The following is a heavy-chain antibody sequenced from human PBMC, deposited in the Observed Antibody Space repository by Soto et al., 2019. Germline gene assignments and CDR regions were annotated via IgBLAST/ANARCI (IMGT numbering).Heavy chain of an antibody. J-gene: IGHJ4*02. D-gene: IGHD2-8*02. CDR2: INHSGST. V-gene: IGHV4-34*01. Sequence: SETLSLTCAVYGGSFSGYDCTWIRQPPGTGLEWIGEINHSGSTNYNPSLKSRVTISVDTSKNQFSLKLTSVTAADTAVYYCARDKITGLFDYWGQGTLVTVSS. CDR3: ARDKITGLFDY. CDR1: GGSFSGYD.